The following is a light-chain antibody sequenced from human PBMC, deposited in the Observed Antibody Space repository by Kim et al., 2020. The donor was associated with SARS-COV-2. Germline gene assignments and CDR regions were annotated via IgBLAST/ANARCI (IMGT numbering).Light chain of an antibody. Sequence: SVSPRERATLSCRASQSVSNNLAWYQKKSGQAPRLLFYDAYTRATGVPARFSGSGSGTEFTLTISSLQSEDFAVYYCQQSNDWPYTFGQGTKLEI. J-gene: IGKJ2*01. CDR3: QQSNDWPYT. CDR1: QSVSNN. CDR2: DAY. V-gene: IGKV3-15*01.